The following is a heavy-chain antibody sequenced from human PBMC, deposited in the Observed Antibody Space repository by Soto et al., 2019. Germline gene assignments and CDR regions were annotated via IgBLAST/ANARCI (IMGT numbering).Heavy chain of an antibody. D-gene: IGHD3-16*01. CDR1: GYTFTNYG. Sequence: QVQLVQSGAEVKKPGASGRVSCKASGYTFTNYGISWVRQAPGQGLEWMGWISAYNGKTNYAQKLQGRVTMTTDTTTNNAYMELRSLRSDGTAVDYCAGGTGGDYGDYWGQGTLVTVSS. V-gene: IGHV1-18*01. CDR3: AGGTGGDYGDY. CDR2: ISAYNGKT. J-gene: IGHJ4*02.